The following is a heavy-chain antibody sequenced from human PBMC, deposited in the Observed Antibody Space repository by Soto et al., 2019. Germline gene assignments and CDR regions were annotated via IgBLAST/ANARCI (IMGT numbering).Heavy chain of an antibody. CDR2: FDPEDGET. D-gene: IGHD2-15*01. J-gene: IGHJ6*03. V-gene: IGHV1-24*01. CDR1: GYTLTELS. Sequence: ASVKVSCKVSGYTLTELSMHWVRQAPRKGLEWMGGFDPEDGETIYAQKFQGRVTMTEDTSTDTAYMELSSLRSEDTAVYFCAAEKKPVVNYYYYYMDVWGKGTTVTVSS. CDR3: AAEKKPVVNYYYYYMDV.